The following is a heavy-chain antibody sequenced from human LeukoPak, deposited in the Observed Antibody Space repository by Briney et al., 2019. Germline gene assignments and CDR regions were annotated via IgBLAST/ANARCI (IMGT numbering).Heavy chain of an antibody. D-gene: IGHD6-13*01. V-gene: IGHV4-59*12. J-gene: IGHJ5*02. Sequence: SETLSLTCTVSGGSISRYYWSWIRQPPGKGLEWIGYIYYSGSTNYNPSLKSRVTISVDTSKNQFSLKLSSVTAADTAVYYCARVKYRSSWYEGDWFDPWGQGTLVTVSS. CDR3: ARVKYRSSWYEGDWFDP. CDR2: IYYSGST. CDR1: GGSISRYY.